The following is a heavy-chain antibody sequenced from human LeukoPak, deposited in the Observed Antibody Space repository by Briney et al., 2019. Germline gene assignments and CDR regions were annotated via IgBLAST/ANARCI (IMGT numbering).Heavy chain of an antibody. Sequence: GGSLRLSCAASGFTFSSYAMSWVRQAPGKGLEWVSTINDSGGATYYADSVKGRFTISRDNSKNTLYLQMNRLRAEDTAVYYCAKSIHYSGTWYIAFDLWGQGTMVTVSS. CDR3: AKSIHYSGTWYIAFDL. V-gene: IGHV3-23*01. CDR2: INDSGGAT. D-gene: IGHD6-13*01. J-gene: IGHJ3*01. CDR1: GFTFSSYA.